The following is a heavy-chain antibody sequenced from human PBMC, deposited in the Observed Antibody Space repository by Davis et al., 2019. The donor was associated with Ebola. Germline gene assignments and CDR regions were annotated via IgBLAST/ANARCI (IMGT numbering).Heavy chain of an antibody. Sequence: PSETLSPTCTVPGVSTIDHYWSCIRQSPGKGLEWIGYIDYRGRSTYKPSLRSRIPMSVDTSKNQFSLKLKSLTAADAAGYYCARGGSPAMFKGVDEWGQGTLVTVAS. J-gene: IGHJ4*02. CDR3: ARGGSPAMFKGVDE. CDR2: IDYRGRS. V-gene: IGHV4-59*11. CDR1: GVSTIDHY. D-gene: IGHD2-2*01.